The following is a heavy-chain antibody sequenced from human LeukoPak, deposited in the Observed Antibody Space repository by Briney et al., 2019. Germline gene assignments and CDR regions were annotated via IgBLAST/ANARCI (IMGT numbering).Heavy chain of an antibody. V-gene: IGHV3-66*01. CDR2: IYSGGST. CDR1: GFTVSSNY. CDR3: ARGAYCGGDCQSYYYFYMDV. J-gene: IGHJ6*03. D-gene: IGHD2-21*02. Sequence: GGSLRLSCAASGFTVSSNYMSWVRQAPGKGLEWVSVIYSGGSTYYADSVKGRFTISRDNAKNTLYLQMNSLRPDDTAVYYCARGAYCGGDCQSYYYFYMDVWGKGTTVTISS.